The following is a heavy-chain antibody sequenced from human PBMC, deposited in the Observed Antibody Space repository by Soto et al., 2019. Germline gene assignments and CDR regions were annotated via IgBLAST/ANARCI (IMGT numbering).Heavy chain of an antibody. J-gene: IGHJ6*02. CDR3: AREIMITFGGVIAPAYGMDV. CDR2: ISSSSSTI. V-gene: IGHV3-48*02. D-gene: IGHD3-16*02. CDR1: GFTFRNYG. Sequence: GGSLRLSCAASGFTFRNYGMNWVRQAPGKGLEWVSYISSSSSTIYYAETEKGRFTISRDNAKNSLYLQINSLRDEDTAVYYCAREIMITFGGVIAPAYGMDVWGQGTTVTVSS.